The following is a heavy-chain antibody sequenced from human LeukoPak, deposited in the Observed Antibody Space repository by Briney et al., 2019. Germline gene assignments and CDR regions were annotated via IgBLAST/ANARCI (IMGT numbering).Heavy chain of an antibody. V-gene: IGHV1-69*10. CDR2: IIPIFGIA. D-gene: IGHD3-10*01. Sequence: GASVKVSCKASGGTFSSYAISWVRQAPGQGLEWMGGIIPIFGIANYAQKFQGRVTITADKSTSTAYMELSSLRSEDTAVYYCARDWFEFTMVRGVQDYWGQGTLVTVSS. CDR1: GGTFSSYA. J-gene: IGHJ4*02. CDR3: ARDWFEFTMVRGVQDY.